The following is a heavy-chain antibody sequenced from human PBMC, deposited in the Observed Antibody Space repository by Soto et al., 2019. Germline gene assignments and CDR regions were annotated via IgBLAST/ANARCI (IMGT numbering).Heavy chain of an antibody. CDR3: ARVGSSSSPNENWFDP. J-gene: IGHJ5*02. Sequence: QVQLVQSGAEVKKPGSSGKVSCKASGGTFSSYAISWVRQAPGQGLEWMGGIIPIFGTANYAQKFQGRVTITADESTSTAYMELSSLRSEDTAVYYCARVGSSSSPNENWFDPWGQGTLVTVSS. D-gene: IGHD6-6*01. V-gene: IGHV1-69*01. CDR1: GGTFSSYA. CDR2: IIPIFGTA.